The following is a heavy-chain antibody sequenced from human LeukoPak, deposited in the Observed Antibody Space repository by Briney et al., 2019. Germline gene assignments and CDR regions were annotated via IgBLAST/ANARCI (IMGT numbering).Heavy chain of an antibody. Sequence: SETLSLTCAVYGGSFSGYYWSWIRQPPGKGLEWIGEINHSGSTNYNPSLQSRVTISVNTSKNQFSLKLSSVTAADTAVYYCARPHYYDSSGYPLWGQGTLVTVSS. CDR1: GGSFSGYY. V-gene: IGHV4-34*01. J-gene: IGHJ4*02. CDR2: INHSGST. D-gene: IGHD3-22*01. CDR3: ARPHYYDSSGYPL.